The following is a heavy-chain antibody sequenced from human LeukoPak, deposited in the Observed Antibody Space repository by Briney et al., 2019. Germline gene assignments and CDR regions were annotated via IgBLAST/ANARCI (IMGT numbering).Heavy chain of an antibody. CDR3: CRDGGEGGNSAFDI. Sequence: GGSLRLSCAVSGITLSNYGMSWVRQAPGKGLEWVAGISDRGGSTNYADSVKGRFTVSRDNPKNTLWLQMNSLRAEDTAVYYCCRDGGEGGNSAFDIWGQGTMVTVSS. D-gene: IGHD5-24*01. CDR2: ISDRGGST. J-gene: IGHJ3*02. CDR1: GITLSNYG. V-gene: IGHV3-23*01.